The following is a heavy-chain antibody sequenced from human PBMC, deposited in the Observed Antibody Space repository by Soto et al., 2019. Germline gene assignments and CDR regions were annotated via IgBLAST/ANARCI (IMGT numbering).Heavy chain of an antibody. Sequence: SDTLSLNRTVCGDSISRCSYYCSWIRQHPGKGLEWIGYIYYSGSTYYNPSLKSRVTISVDTSKNQFSLKLSSVTAADTAVYYCARGCLSLNDDYGAFDIWGQGTMVTVSS. D-gene: IGHD4-17*01. V-gene: IGHV4-31*03. CDR3: ARGCLSLNDDYGAFDI. CDR2: IYYSGST. CDR1: GDSISRCSYY. J-gene: IGHJ3*02.